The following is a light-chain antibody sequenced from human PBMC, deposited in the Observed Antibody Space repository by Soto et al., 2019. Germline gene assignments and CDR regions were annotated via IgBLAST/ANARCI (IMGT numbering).Light chain of an antibody. V-gene: IGKV1-27*01. CDR1: RGIGNA. CDR3: QQYTRSWYI. J-gene: IGKJ2*01. CDR2: SAS. Sequence: DIQMTQSPSSLSASVGDRVTITCRPSRGIGNALAWYQQKPGTVPKLLIHSASTLQSGVPSRFSGSGSGTDFTLTISSLQPEDVASYYCQQYTRSWYIFGQGTKLEIK.